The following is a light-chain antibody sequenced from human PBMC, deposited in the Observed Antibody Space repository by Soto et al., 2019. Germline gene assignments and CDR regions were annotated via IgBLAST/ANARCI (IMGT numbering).Light chain of an antibody. CDR2: KAS. J-gene: IGKJ1*01. V-gene: IGKV1-5*03. CDR3: QRYNSFPWT. Sequence: DIQMTQSPSTLSASVGDRVTIACRASQTINSWLAWYQQTPGKAPKLLISKASSLESGVPSRFSGSGSGTEFTLTISSLQPDDFATYYCQRYNSFPWTFGQGTKVEIK. CDR1: QTINSW.